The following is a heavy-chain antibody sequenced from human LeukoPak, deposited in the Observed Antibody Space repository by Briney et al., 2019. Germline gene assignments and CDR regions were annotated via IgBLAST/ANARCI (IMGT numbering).Heavy chain of an antibody. D-gene: IGHD1-26*01. Sequence: QSGGSLRLSCAASGFTFSGYGMHWVRQAPGKGLEWVAFIRSDGNNEFYADSVKGRFTISRDNSKNTLYLQMNSLRTEDTAVYFSAKRGEAGGNYLYYFDYWGQGTLVTVSS. CDR3: AKRGEAGGNYLYYFDY. CDR1: GFTFSGYG. V-gene: IGHV3-30*02. J-gene: IGHJ4*02. CDR2: IRSDGNNE.